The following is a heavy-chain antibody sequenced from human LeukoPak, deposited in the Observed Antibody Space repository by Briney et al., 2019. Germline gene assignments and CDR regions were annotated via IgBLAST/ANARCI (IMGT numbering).Heavy chain of an antibody. J-gene: IGHJ4*02. CDR1: GGSISGTSYY. Sequence: SETLSLTCTVSGGSISGTSYYWGWIRQPPGKGLEWIGTIYYSVSTYYNPSLKSRLTISVDTSKNQFSLNLSSVTAADTAVYYCARQSGSYVFDYWGQGTLVTVSS. D-gene: IGHD1-26*01. V-gene: IGHV4-39*01. CDR3: ARQSGSYVFDY. CDR2: IYYSVST.